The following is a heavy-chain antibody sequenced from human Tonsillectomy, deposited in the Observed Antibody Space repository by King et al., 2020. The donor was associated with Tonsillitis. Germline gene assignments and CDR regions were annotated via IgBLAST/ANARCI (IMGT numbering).Heavy chain of an antibody. J-gene: IGHJ1*01. CDR3: ARPAFCGGDCPEYFQH. V-gene: IGHV4-39*01. CDR1: GGSITSSSYY. CDR2: IYYSGST. Sequence: QLQESGPGLVKPSETLSLTCTVSGGSITSSSYYWAWIRQPPGKGLEWIGTIYYSGSTYYNPSLKSRVTISLDTSKNQFSLKLSSVTAADSAVYYCARPAFCGGDCPEYFQHGCQGTRVTVSS. D-gene: IGHD2-21*02.